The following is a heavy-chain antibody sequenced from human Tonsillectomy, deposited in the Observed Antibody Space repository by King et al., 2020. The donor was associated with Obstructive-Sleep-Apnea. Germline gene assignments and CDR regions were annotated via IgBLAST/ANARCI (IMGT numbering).Heavy chain of an antibody. D-gene: IGHD3-16*01. CDR1: GFTFSTYG. CDR3: AKGGKYEKAQKSGYYYYGMDV. Sequence: VQLVESGGGVVQPGRSLRLSCAASGFTFSTYGMHWVRQAPGKGLEWVAVISFDGSNKYYADSVKGRFTISRDNSKNTLYLQMNSLRAADTAVYYCAKGGKYEKAQKSGYYYYGMDVWGQGTTVTVSS. J-gene: IGHJ6*02. CDR2: ISFDGSNK. V-gene: IGHV3-30*18.